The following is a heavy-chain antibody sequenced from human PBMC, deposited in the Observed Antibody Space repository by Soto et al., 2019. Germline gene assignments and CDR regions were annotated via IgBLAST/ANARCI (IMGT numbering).Heavy chain of an antibody. Sequence: SETLSLTCAVYGGSFSGYYWSWIRQPPGKGLEWIGEINHSGSTNYNPSLKSRVTISVDTSKNQFSLKLSSVTAADTAVYYCARGDCSSTSCNYYYYMDVWGKGTTVTVSS. CDR3: ARGDCSSTSCNYYYYMDV. CDR1: GGSFSGYY. D-gene: IGHD2-2*01. V-gene: IGHV4-34*01. J-gene: IGHJ6*03. CDR2: INHSGST.